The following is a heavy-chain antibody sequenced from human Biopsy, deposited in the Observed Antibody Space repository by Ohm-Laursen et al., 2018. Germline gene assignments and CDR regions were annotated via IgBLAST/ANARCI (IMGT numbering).Heavy chain of an antibody. J-gene: IGHJ1*01. CDR2: NIPILGTG. V-gene: IGHV1-69*06. CDR3: ATKLTGYFHH. Sequence: GSSVKVSCKAPGGTFSNYGVNWVRQAPGQGLEWLGGNIPILGTGNYAQKFQDRVTVAADTSMSTATMELRSLRSDDTAVYYCATKLTGYFHHWGQGILVIVSS. D-gene: IGHD5-24*01. CDR1: GGTFSNYG.